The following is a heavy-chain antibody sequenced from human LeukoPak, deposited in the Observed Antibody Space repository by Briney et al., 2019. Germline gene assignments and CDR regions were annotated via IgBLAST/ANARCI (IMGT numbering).Heavy chain of an antibody. Sequence: TSSETLSLRCTVSGDSIRGDYWSLIRQPPGKRLEWIGYIYYTGNTTYNPPLKSRVTMSIDTSRKLFSLRLTSVTAADTAVYFCARHPGASFDSWGQGNLVTVSS. D-gene: IGHD7-27*01. CDR3: ARHPGASFDS. CDR2: IYYTGNT. V-gene: IGHV4-59*08. J-gene: IGHJ4*02. CDR1: GDSIRGDY.